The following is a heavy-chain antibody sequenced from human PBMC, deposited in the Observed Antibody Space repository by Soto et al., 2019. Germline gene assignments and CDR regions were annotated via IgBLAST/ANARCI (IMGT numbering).Heavy chain of an antibody. V-gene: IGHV3-33*01. CDR1: GFTFSSYG. CDR2: IWYDGSNK. D-gene: IGHD1-26*01. Sequence: GGSLRLSCAASGFTFSSYGMHWVRQAPGKGLEWVAVIWYDGSNKYYADSVKGRFTNSRDNSKNTRYLQMSSLRAEDTAVYYCARAEGWALRGCMDVWGQGTTVTVSS. J-gene: IGHJ6*02. CDR3: ARAEGWALRGCMDV.